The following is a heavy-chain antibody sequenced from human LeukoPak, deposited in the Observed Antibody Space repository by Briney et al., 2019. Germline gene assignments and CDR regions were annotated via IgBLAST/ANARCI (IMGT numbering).Heavy chain of an antibody. CDR2: IKQDGSEK. Sequence: PGGSLRLSCAASGFTFSSYWMSWVRQAPGEGLEWVANIKQDGSEKYYVDSVKGRFTISRDNAKNSLYLQMNSLRAEDTAVYYCARETYDSSGYKPLDYWGQGTLVTVSS. D-gene: IGHD3-22*01. CDR3: ARETYDSSGYKPLDY. J-gene: IGHJ4*02. CDR1: GFTFSSYW. V-gene: IGHV3-7*03.